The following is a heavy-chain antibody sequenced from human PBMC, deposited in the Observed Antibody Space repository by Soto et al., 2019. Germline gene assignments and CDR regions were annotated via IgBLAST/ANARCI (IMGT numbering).Heavy chain of an antibody. CDR3: AREPWGFRGTSYDS. J-gene: IGHJ5*01. CDR2: INHDGNVT. Sequence: GGSLRLSCEGSGFSFRSYWLHWVRQVPGKGLVCVSRINHDGNVTNYADSVKGRFTISRDNSKNTLFLRMNGLRAEDTAVYYCAREPWGFRGTSYDSCGQGTVVTVSS. V-gene: IGHV3-74*01. D-gene: IGHD7-27*01. CDR1: GFSFRSYW.